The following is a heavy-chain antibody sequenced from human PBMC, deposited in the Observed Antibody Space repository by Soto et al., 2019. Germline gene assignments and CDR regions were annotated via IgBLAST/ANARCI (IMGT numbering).Heavy chain of an antibody. Sequence: EAQVVESGGALVQPGGSLRLSCTASEITFDDYAMHWVRQAPGKGLEWVSGFSWNTGNIGYAESVKGRFIISRDSAKNSLFLQMNSLRLEDTALSYCAKGTTGMMTDWGQGTLVTVSS. D-gene: IGHD1-1*01. J-gene: IGHJ4*02. CDR1: EITFDDYA. CDR3: AKGTTGMMTD. CDR2: FSWNTGNI. V-gene: IGHV3-9*01.